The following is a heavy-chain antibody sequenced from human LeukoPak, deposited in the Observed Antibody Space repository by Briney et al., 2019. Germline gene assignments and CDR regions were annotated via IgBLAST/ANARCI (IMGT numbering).Heavy chain of an antibody. D-gene: IGHD1-7*01. V-gene: IGHV3-23*01. J-gene: IGHJ4*02. Sequence: PGGSLRLSYAASGFTLNNYAMSWVRQAPGKGLEWVSTISGGGTTTYSADSVKGRFTISRDNSKHTVYLQMSSLRAEDTAIYYCAKDERNWNYNLASQTYDWGQGTLVTVSS. CDR1: GFTLNNYA. CDR3: AKDERNWNYNLASQTYD. CDR2: ISGGGTTT.